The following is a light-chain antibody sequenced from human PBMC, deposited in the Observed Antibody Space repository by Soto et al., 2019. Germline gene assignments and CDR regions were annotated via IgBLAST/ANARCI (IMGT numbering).Light chain of an antibody. CDR1: QTVPNNY. CDR2: GAS. J-gene: IGKJ4*01. CDR3: QQYGASPLT. V-gene: IGKV3-20*01. Sequence: EIVLTQSPGTLSLSAGDGVSLSCRASQTVPNNYLAWYQQKPDQAPRLLIFGASNRATGIPDRFGGSGSGTDFTLSISRLEPEDFAVYYCQQYGASPLTFGGGVRLEVK.